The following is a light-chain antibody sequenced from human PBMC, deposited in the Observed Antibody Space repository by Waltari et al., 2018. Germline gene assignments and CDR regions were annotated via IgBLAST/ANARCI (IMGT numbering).Light chain of an antibody. Sequence: DVVLTQPPLSLSVSTGQPAYISCSPSQSLLYRNGKTYLYWYLQKPGQAPKLLIYEVSSRFSGVPDRFSGSGSGTDFTLKISRVEAEDVGVYYCMHGVHLPPYTFGQGTKLEIK. CDR1: QSLLYRNGKTY. V-gene: IGKV2-29*02. CDR3: MHGVHLPPYT. CDR2: EVS. J-gene: IGKJ2*01.